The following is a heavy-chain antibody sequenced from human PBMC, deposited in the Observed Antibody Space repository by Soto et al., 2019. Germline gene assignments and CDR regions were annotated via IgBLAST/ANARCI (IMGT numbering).Heavy chain of an antibody. CDR3: GIAQAGTMVRGVIITTAFDI. J-gene: IGHJ3*02. CDR1: GFTVSSNY. CDR2: IYSGGST. Sequence: PGGSLRLSCAASGFTVSSNYMSWVRQAPGKGLEWVSVIYSGGSTYYADSVKGRFTISRHNSKNTLYLQMNSLRAEDTAVYYCGIAQAGTMVRGVIITTAFDIWGQGTMVTVSS. D-gene: IGHD3-10*01. V-gene: IGHV3-53*04.